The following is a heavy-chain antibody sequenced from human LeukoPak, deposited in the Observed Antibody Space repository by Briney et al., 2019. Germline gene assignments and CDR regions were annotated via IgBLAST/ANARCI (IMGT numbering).Heavy chain of an antibody. V-gene: IGHV3-74*01. CDR2: INSDGSST. CDR1: GFTFSSYW. Sequence: GGSLRLSCAASGFTFSSYWMHWVRQAPGKGLVWVSRINSDGSSTSYADSVKGRFTISRDNAKNTLYLQMNNLRAEDTAVYYCARVVGYYGSGSYDPWGQGTLVTVSS. D-gene: IGHD3-10*01. CDR3: ARVVGYYGSGSYDP. J-gene: IGHJ5*02.